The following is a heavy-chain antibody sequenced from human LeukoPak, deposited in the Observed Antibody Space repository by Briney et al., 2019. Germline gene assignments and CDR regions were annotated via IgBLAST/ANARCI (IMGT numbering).Heavy chain of an antibody. J-gene: IGHJ3*02. CDR1: GYSFTNYW. CDR2: IYPDDSDT. Sequence: GESLKISCKGHGYSFTNYWIGWVRQMPGEGLEWMGIIYPDDSDTRYSPSFQGQVTISADESVSTAYLQWSSLKPSDTAMYYCARQSTYFDFWSGYSSDTFDIWGQGTMVIVPS. V-gene: IGHV5-51*01. CDR3: ARQSTYFDFWSGYSSDTFDI. D-gene: IGHD3-3*01.